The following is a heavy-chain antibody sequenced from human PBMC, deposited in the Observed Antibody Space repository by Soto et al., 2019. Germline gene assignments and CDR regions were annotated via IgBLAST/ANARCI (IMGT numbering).Heavy chain of an antibody. Sequence: EVQLLESGGDLVQPGGSLRLSCAASGFTFHSYAMSWVRQAPGKGLEWIAGLFGNGRRIYYADSVKGRFTISRDNSKNILYLQMNSLRPDEKGAYFCAKDVHPDGLWPFDHWGQGTLVTVSS. J-gene: IGHJ4*02. V-gene: IGHV3-23*01. CDR1: GFTFHSYA. CDR3: AKDVHPDGLWPFDH. CDR2: LFGNGRRI. D-gene: IGHD2-8*01.